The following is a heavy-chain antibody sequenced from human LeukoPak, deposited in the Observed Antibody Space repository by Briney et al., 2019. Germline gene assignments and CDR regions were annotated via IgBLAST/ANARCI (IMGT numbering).Heavy chain of an antibody. D-gene: IGHD3-16*01. CDR3: AKDHYDYVWGSIDY. V-gene: IGHV3-23*01. J-gene: IGHJ4*02. CDR2: ISGSGGST. Sequence: GGSLRPSCAASGFTFSSYAMSWVRQAPGKGLEWVSAISGSGGSTYYADSVRGRFTISRDNSKNTLYLQMNSLRAEDTAVYYCAKDHYDYVWGSIDYWGQGTLVTVSS. CDR1: GFTFSSYA.